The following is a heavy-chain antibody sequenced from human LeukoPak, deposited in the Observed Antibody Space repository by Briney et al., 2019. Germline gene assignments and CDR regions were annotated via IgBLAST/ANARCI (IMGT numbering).Heavy chain of an antibody. CDR1: GGTFSNYA. Sequence: SVKVSCKVSGGTFSNYAITWVRQAPGEGLEWMGAIVPAFDTANSARKFQGRIRITADESTSTAYMELSSLRSDDTAVYYCARALGIAVAVNWFDPWGQGTLVTVSS. D-gene: IGHD6-19*01. CDR3: ARALGIAVAVNWFDP. V-gene: IGHV1-69*01. CDR2: IVPAFDTA. J-gene: IGHJ5*02.